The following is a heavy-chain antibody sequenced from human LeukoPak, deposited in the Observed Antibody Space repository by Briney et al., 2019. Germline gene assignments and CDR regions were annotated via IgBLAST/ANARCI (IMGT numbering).Heavy chain of an antibody. CDR2: INPGGSSI. CDR1: GFTFSSYW. D-gene: IGHD1-14*01. J-gene: IGHJ4*02. Sequence: TGGSLRLSCAASGFTFSSYWMHWVRQVPGKGLVWVARINPGGSSITYADSVKGRFTISRDNAKNTLYLQMDGLRAEDTGVYYCARSNQADDYWGQGTLVTVSS. CDR3: ARSNQADDY. V-gene: IGHV3-74*01.